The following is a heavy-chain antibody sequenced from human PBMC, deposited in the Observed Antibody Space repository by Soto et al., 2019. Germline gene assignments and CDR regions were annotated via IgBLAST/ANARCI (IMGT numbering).Heavy chain of an antibody. D-gene: IGHD6-19*01. J-gene: IGHJ4*02. CDR1: GGSFSNYF. CDR2: IYYSGTT. Sequence: SETLSLTCAVYGGSFSNYFWSWIRQPPGKGLEWIGSIYYSGTTYYNPSLRSRVTMSVDTSKNLFSLNLTSMTAADTAVYYCARDLRGSGWYYFDYWGQGTLVTVSS. CDR3: ARDLRGSGWYYFDY. V-gene: IGHV4-34*11.